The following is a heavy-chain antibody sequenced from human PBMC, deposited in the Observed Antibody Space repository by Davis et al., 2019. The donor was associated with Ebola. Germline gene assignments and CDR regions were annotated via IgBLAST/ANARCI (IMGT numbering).Heavy chain of an antibody. J-gene: IGHJ6*02. CDR2: ISYGGRT. CDR3: ATGSSARFYYYGMDV. V-gene: IGHV4-31*03. Sequence: MPSETLSLTCTVSGGSMTSGGYYWTWIRQHPGRGLEWIGYISYGGRTSYNPSLKSRVTISVDTSKNQFSLKVTSVTAADTAVYYCATGSSARFYYYGMDVWGQGTTVTVSS. D-gene: IGHD6-6*01. CDR1: GGSMTSGGYY.